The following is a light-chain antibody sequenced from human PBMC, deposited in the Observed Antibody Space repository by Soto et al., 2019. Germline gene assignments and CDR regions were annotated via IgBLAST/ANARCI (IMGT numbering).Light chain of an antibody. CDR2: KVS. V-gene: IGKV1-5*03. CDR3: QQYSGYYQT. CDR1: ESISNW. J-gene: IGKJ1*01. Sequence: DIQMTQSPATLSASVGDRVTITCRASESISNWLAWYQQKPGKAPKLLIYKVSSLEDGVPSRFSGSGSGTEFTLTISSLQPDDFATYYCQQYSGYYQTFGQGTKVEVK.